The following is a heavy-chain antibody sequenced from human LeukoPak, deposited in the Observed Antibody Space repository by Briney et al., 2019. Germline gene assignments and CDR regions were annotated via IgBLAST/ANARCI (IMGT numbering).Heavy chain of an antibody. D-gene: IGHD3-10*01. Sequence: GGSLRLSCAASGFTVSSNYMSWVRQAAEKGLEWGSIIYSRGSTYYADSVKGRFTISRDDSKNTVYLQMNSLRAEDAAVYYCASGGLGARKYYSDPFDYWGQGTLVTVSS. CDR3: ASGGLGARKYYSDPFDY. CDR1: GFTVSSNY. V-gene: IGHV3-53*01. CDR2: IYSRGST. J-gene: IGHJ4*02.